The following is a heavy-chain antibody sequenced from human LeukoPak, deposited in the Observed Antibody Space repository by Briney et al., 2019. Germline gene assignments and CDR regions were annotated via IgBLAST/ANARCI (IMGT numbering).Heavy chain of an antibody. CDR2: INPYSGGT. CDR1: GYTFTDYY. D-gene: IGHD6-6*01. Sequence: ASVKVSCKASGYTFTDYYMHWVRQPPGQGLEWMGWINPYSGGTNYEQKFQGRVTMTRDTSISTAYMEVSRVRSDDTPMYYCARGSSTRVYYYYYMDVWGKGTTVTVSS. CDR3: ARGSSTRVYYYYYMDV. V-gene: IGHV1-2*02. J-gene: IGHJ6*03.